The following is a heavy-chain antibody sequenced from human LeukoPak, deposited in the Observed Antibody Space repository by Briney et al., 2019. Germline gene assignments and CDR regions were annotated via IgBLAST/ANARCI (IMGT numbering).Heavy chain of an antibody. D-gene: IGHD1-26*01. CDR1: GFSVSSNY. CDR2: IYSGDRT. J-gene: IGHJ4*02. V-gene: IGHV3-53*01. CDR3: VREYSGSYFAY. Sequence: GGSLRLSCAVSGFSVSSNYMSWVRPAPGKGLEWVSVIYSGDRTYYADSVKGRFTITRDNSKNTLYLQMNSLRVEDTAVYFCVREYSGSYFAYWGQGTLVTVSS.